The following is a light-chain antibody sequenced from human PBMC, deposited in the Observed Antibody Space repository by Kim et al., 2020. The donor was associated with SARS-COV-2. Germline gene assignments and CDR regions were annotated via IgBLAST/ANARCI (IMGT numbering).Light chain of an antibody. CDR3: QQYNNYWT. CDR2: KAS. Sequence: SASVGDRVTITCRASESISMSLAWYQVKPGKAPKVLMSKASILESGVPSRFSGSGSATEFTLTISSVQPDDFATYYCQQYNNYWTFGQGTKVDIK. J-gene: IGKJ1*01. V-gene: IGKV1-5*03. CDR1: ESISMS.